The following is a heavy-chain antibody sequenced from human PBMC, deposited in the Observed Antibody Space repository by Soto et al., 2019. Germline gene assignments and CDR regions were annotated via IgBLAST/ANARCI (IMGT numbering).Heavy chain of an antibody. CDR1: GYSFASYG. V-gene: IGHV1-18*01. D-gene: IGHD6-19*01. Sequence: QAQLVQSGGEVKKTGASVKVSCKASGYSFASYGICWVRQAPGQGLEWMGWISAYNGDTNYAHKFEDRVTMTTDTSTSTAFMNLGSLRADDTDVYSCGRLLTYNSAWYIDTWGQGSLVTVSS. CDR2: ISAYNGDT. J-gene: IGHJ4*02. CDR3: GRLLTYNSAWYIDT.